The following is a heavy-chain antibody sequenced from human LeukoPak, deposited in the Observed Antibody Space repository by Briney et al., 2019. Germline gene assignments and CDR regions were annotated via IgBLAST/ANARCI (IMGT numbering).Heavy chain of an antibody. CDR2: IYSGGST. D-gene: IGHD3-16*01. CDR1: GFTFSSSA. J-gene: IGHJ4*02. Sequence: GGSLRLSCAASGFTFSSSAMHWVRQAPGKGLEWVSVIYSGGSTYYADSVKGRFTISRDNSKNTLYLQMNSLRAEDTAMYYCAKDREGGLWGQGTLVTVSS. CDR3: AKDREGGL. V-gene: IGHV3-53*01.